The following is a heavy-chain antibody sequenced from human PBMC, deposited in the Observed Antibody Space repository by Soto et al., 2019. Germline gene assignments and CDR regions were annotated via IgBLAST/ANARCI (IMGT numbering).Heavy chain of an antibody. V-gene: IGHV1-2*04. CDR3: ATEALSLITVVVPTFGY. D-gene: IGHD4-4*01. CDR2: INPNSGGT. CDR1: GYTFTGYY. Sequence: ASVKVSCKASGYTFTGYYMHWVRQAPGQGLEWMGWINPNSGGTNYAQKFQGWVTMTRDTSISTAYMELSRLRSDDTAVYYCATEALSLITVVVPTFGYWGQGMLVTVSS. J-gene: IGHJ1*01.